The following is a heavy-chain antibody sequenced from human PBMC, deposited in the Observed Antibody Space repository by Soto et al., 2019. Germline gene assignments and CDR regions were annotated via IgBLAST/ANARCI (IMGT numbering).Heavy chain of an antibody. D-gene: IGHD2-15*01. Sequence: GGSLRLSCAASGFTFSSYSMNWVRQAPGKGLEWVSSISSSSSYIYYADSVKGRFTISRDNAKNSLYLQMNSLRAEDTAVYYCARDGGGGWCSGGSCYYYYMDVWGKGTTVTVSS. CDR2: ISSSSSYI. CDR3: ARDGGGGWCSGGSCYYYYMDV. J-gene: IGHJ6*03. CDR1: GFTFSSYS. V-gene: IGHV3-21*01.